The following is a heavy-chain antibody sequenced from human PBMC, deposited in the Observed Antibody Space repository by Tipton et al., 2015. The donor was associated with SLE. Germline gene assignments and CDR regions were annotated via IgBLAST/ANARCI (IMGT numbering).Heavy chain of an antibody. CDR2: INHSGST. J-gene: IGHJ3*02. CDR1: GGSFSGYY. D-gene: IGHD3-9*01. Sequence: TLSLTCAVYGGSFSGYYWSWIRQPPGKGLEWIGEINHSGSTNYNPSLKSRVTISVDTSKNQFSLKLSSVTAADTAVYYCARADDILTGYYLDAFDIWGRGSMVTVSS. CDR3: ARADDILTGYYLDAFDI. V-gene: IGHV4-34*01.